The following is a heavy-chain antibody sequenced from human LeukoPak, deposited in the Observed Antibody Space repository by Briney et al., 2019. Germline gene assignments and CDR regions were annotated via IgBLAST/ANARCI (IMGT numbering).Heavy chain of an antibody. Sequence: GGTLRLSCAASGFTFSSYGMSWVRQAPGKGLEWVSAISGSGGSTYYADSVKGRFTISRDNSKNTLYLQMNSLRAEDTAVYYCARQRGVIWRDFDYWGQGTLVTVSS. CDR3: ARQRGVIWRDFDY. CDR1: GFTFSSYG. V-gene: IGHV3-23*01. J-gene: IGHJ4*02. CDR2: ISGSGGST. D-gene: IGHD3-10*01.